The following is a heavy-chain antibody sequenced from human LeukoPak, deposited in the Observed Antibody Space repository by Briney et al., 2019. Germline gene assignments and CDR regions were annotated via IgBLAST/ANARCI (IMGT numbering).Heavy chain of an antibody. CDR1: GFTFSDYW. CDR3: AKDRITL. J-gene: IGHJ4*02. Sequence: GGSLRLSCAASGFTFSDYWMTWVRQAPGKGLEWVANIKQDGSKRNYVDSVKGRFTISRDNAKNSLYLQMNSLRAEDTAVYYCAKDRITLGGQGTLVTVSS. CDR2: IKQDGSKR. D-gene: IGHD1-14*01. V-gene: IGHV3-7*03.